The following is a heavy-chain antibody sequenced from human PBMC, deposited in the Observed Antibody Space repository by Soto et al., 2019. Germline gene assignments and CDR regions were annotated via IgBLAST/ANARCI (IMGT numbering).Heavy chain of an antibody. Sequence: PSETLSLTYGVSSYYISCGFYWAWIRQPPGKGLEWIGNIYHSGSAHYNPSLKSRVTMSVDTSKNNFSLRLTSVTAADTAVYYCARVTIFEYWFDPWGQGILVTVSS. CDR3: ARVTIFEYWFDP. CDR2: IYHSGSA. J-gene: IGHJ5*02. CDR1: SYYISCGFY. V-gene: IGHV4-38-2*01. D-gene: IGHD3-3*01.